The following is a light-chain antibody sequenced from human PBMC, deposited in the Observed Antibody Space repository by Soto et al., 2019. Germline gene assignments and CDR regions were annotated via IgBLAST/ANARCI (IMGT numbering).Light chain of an antibody. CDR1: QGVRNW. CDR2: AAS. J-gene: IGKJ2*01. CDR3: QQAYSFPYT. Sequence: DIQMTQSPSSVSASVGDRVTITCRASQGVRNWLAWYQQKPGEAPKLLIYAASTLRRGVPSRFRGSGSGTDFTFTITSVQPEDFATYYCQQAYSFPYTFGQGTKLEIK. V-gene: IGKV1-12*01.